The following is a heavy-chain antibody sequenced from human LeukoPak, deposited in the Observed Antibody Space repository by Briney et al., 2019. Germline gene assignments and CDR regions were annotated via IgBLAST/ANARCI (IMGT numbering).Heavy chain of an antibody. CDR2: INHRGST. D-gene: IGHD2-2*01. CDR3: ARDRIVVVPAAISMRYYYGMDV. J-gene: IGHJ6*02. Sequence: RSSETLSLTCAVSGGSFNNYYWSWIRQPPGKGLEWIGEINHRGSTNYNPSLKSRVTISVDTSKNQFSLKLSSVTAADTAVYYCARDRIVVVPAAISMRYYYGMDVWGQGTTVTVSS. V-gene: IGHV4-34*01. CDR1: GGSFNNYY.